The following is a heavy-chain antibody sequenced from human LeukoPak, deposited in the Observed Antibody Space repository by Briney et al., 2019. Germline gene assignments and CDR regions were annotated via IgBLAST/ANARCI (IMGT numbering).Heavy chain of an antibody. CDR2: TYLRSRWYH. V-gene: IGHV6-1*01. CDR1: GDFLSSSNAA. J-gene: IGHJ4*02. Sequence: SQTLSLTCAISGDFLSSSNAAWIWVRQSPSRGLEWLGRTYLRSRWYHDFAESVKSRISINADTSKNQFSLQLNSVTPEDTAVYYCARDGGPTGVLKFDYWGQGTLVTVSS. D-gene: IGHD3-3*01. CDR3: ARDGGPTGVLKFDY.